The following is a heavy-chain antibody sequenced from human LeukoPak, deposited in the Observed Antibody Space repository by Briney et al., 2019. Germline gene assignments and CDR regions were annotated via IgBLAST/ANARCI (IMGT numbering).Heavy chain of an antibody. CDR1: GFTFSSYE. Sequence: PGGSLRLSCAASGFTFSSYEMNWVRQAPGKGLEWVSYISSSGNTIYYADSVKGRFTISRDNAKNSLYPQMNSLRAEDTAVYYCAELGITMIGGVWGKGTTVTISS. J-gene: IGHJ6*04. V-gene: IGHV3-48*03. CDR2: ISSSGNTI. CDR3: AELGITMIGGV. D-gene: IGHD3-10*02.